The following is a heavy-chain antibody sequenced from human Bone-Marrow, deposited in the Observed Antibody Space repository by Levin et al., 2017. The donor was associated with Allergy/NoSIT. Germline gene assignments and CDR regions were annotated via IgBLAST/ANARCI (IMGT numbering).Heavy chain of an antibody. CDR3: ARDRGLLWFGDLKGGYYYDYGMDV. Sequence: PSETLSLTCAVSGGSISSSNWWSWVRQPPGKGLEWIGEIYHSGSTNYNPSLKSRVTISVDKSKNQFSLKLSSVTAADTAVYYCARDRGLLWFGDLKGGYYYDYGMDVWGQGTTVTVSS. D-gene: IGHD3-10*01. CDR1: GGSISSSNW. CDR2: IYHSGST. V-gene: IGHV4-4*02. J-gene: IGHJ6*02.